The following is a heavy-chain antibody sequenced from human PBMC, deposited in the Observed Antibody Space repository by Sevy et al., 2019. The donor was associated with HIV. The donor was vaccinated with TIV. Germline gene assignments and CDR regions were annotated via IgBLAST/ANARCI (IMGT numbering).Heavy chain of an antibody. J-gene: IGHJ4*02. V-gene: IGHV4-39*01. D-gene: IGHD2-2*02. Sequence: SETLSLTCTVSGASISSTGYYWGWIRQPPGKGLEWIASINYSGITFYNPSLKSRVTISADTSKNQFSLRLSSVTAADSSIYFCVGPKLTYTNGRHYLDYWGQGTVVTVSS. CDR2: INYSGIT. CDR3: VGPKLTYTNGRHYLDY. CDR1: GASISSTGYY.